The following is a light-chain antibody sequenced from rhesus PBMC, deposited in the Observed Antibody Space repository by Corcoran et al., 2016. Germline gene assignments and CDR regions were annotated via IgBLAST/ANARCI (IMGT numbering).Light chain of an antibody. Sequence: DIQMTQSLSALSASVGDRVTISCRASQNIYTNLAWYQQKPGKAPKVLIYAASSLQTGTPSRFSGGGSGTDFTLTISSLQPEDSATCSCRHYYDNPPAFGGGTKVKI. CDR1: QNIYTN. CDR3: RHYYDNPPA. CDR2: AAS. J-gene: IGKJ4*01. V-gene: IGKV1S12*01.